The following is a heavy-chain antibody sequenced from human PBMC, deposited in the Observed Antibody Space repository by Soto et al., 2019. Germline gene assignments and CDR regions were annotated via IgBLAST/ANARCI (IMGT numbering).Heavy chain of an antibody. Sequence: QVQLVQSGAEVKKPGSSVKVSCKASGGTFSNYAFSWVRQAPGQGLEWLGGIMPIFGRADCAQTFRDRVTITADESTSTAHMDLSSLRSEDTAVYYCSRWLREAGIGGNYYSGMDVWGQGTTFTV. J-gene: IGHJ6*02. CDR3: SRWLREAGIGGNYYSGMDV. V-gene: IGHV1-69*12. CDR1: GGTFSNYA. CDR2: IMPIFGRA. D-gene: IGHD6-19*01.